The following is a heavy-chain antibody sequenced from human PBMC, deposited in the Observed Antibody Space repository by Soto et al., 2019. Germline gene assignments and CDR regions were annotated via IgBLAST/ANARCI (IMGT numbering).Heavy chain of an antibody. Sequence: SETLSLTCTVSVGSSSNYYWSWIGKPPGKGLEWIGEIYHSGSTNYNPSLKSRVTISVDTSKNQFSLKLSSVTAADTALYYCARLNAGTTYYYYGMDVWGQGTTVTVS. J-gene: IGHJ6*02. CDR2: IYHSGST. CDR3: ARLNAGTTYYYYGMDV. V-gene: IGHV4-59*08. D-gene: IGHD1-7*01. CDR1: VGSSSNYY.